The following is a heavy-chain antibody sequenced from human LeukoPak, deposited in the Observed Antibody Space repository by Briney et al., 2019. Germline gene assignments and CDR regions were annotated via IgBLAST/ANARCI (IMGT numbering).Heavy chain of an antibody. J-gene: IGHJ4*02. V-gene: IGHV3-11*04. CDR1: GFTFSDYY. D-gene: IGHD3-10*01. CDR2: ISSSGSTI. CDR3: ARAFYGSGSYWDLRTPDY. Sequence: PGGSLRLSCAASGFTFSDYYMSWIRQAPGKGLEWVSYISSSGSTIYYADSVKGRFTISRDNAKNSLYLQMNSLRAEDTAVYYCARAFYGSGSYWDLRTPDYWGQGTLVTVSS.